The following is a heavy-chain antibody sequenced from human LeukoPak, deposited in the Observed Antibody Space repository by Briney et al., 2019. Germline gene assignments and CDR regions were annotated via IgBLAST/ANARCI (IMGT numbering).Heavy chain of an antibody. Sequence: SETLSLTCTVSGDSISSGGYFWSWIRQPPGKGLEWIGSIYYSGSTYYNPSLKSRVTISVDTSKNQFSLKLSSVTAADTAVYYCARDRLSATWEWELLLDYWGQGTLVTVSS. CDR2: IYYSGST. V-gene: IGHV4-39*07. CDR3: ARDRLSATWEWELLLDY. D-gene: IGHD1-26*01. CDR1: GDSISSGGYF. J-gene: IGHJ4*02.